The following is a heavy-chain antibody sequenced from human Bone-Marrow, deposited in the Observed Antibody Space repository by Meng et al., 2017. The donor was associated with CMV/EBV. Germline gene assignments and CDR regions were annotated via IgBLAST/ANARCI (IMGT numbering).Heavy chain of an antibody. D-gene: IGHD2-21*01. Sequence: SKSMNGGRQAPEKELEWGSSISNSNRYIYYADSVKGRFTSSRDKAKNSLYLQMNSLRAEDTDVYYCARDLAYCGGDCYPLYWYFDLWGRGTLVTVSS. CDR3: ARDLAYCGGDCYPLYWYFDL. J-gene: IGHJ2*01. CDR1: SKS. V-gene: IGHV3-21*01. CDR2: ISNSNRYI.